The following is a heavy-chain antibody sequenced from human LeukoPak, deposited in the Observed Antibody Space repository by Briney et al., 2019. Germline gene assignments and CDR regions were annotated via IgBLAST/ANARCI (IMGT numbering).Heavy chain of an antibody. CDR2: ILYDGSSE. D-gene: IGHD3-22*01. V-gene: IGHV3-30*18. CDR3: AKGRYYDSSGYYYDVDY. CDR1: GFTFSSHG. J-gene: IGHJ4*02. Sequence: PGGSLRLSCAASGFTFSSHGMHWVRQAPGMGLEWVALILYDGSSEYYADSVKGRFTFSRDNSKNTLYLQMNSLRAEDTAVYYCAKGRYYDSSGYYYDVDYWGQGTLVTVSS.